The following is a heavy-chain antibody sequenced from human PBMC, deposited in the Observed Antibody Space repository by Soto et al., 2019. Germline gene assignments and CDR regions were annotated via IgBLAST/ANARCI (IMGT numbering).Heavy chain of an antibody. D-gene: IGHD4-17*01. V-gene: IGHV3-15*01. Sequence: PGGSLRLSCAASGLTFRDAWMTWVRQAPGKGLEWVGRIKRETDGGTTEYAAPVRGRFTISRDDSKNTVYLQMNSLKSEDTAVYFCTTVPFYADYVGAQDIYMDVWGKGTMVTVSS. CDR1: GLTFRDAW. CDR3: TTVPFYADYVGAQDIYMDV. CDR2: IKRETDGGTT. J-gene: IGHJ6*03.